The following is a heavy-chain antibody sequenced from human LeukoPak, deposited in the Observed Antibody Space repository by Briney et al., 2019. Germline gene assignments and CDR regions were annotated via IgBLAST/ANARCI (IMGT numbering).Heavy chain of an antibody. Sequence: GGSLRLSCAASGFTFSSYWMHWVRQAPGKGLEWVAVIWYDGSNKYYADSVKGRFIISRDNSKNTLYLQMNSLRAEDTAVYYCARGPYSNTPYYYGMDVWGQGTTVTVSS. J-gene: IGHJ6*02. D-gene: IGHD4-11*01. V-gene: IGHV3-33*08. CDR1: GFTFSSYW. CDR3: ARGPYSNTPYYYGMDV. CDR2: IWYDGSNK.